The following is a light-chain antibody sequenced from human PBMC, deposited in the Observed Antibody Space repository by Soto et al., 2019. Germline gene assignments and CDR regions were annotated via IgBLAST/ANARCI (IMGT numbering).Light chain of an antibody. CDR1: QSVTTN. V-gene: IGKV3-15*01. J-gene: IGKJ1*01. CDR2: SAS. CDR3: QQYESWPFT. Sequence: EMVITQSPATLSLSPGERATLSCRASQSVTTNVAWYQQKPGQSPRLLIYSASTRATGIPVTFSGAGSGTEFFLTISSLQSEDFAVYYCQQYESWPFTFGHGTKVEIK.